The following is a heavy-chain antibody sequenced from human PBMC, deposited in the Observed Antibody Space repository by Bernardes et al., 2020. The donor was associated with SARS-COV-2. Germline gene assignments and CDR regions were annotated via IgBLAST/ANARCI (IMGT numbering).Heavy chain of an antibody. CDR2: ISSSSSYI. CDR3: TGYFDNSGFHYHHL. J-gene: IGHJ4*02. Sequence: GGSLRLSCAACGFTFSGYSMNWVRQAPGKGLEWVSSISSSSSYIYYADSVKGRFTISRDNAKNSLYLQMDSLRTEDTAVYYCTGYFDNSGFHYHHLWGQGTLVTVSS. D-gene: IGHD3-22*01. CDR1: GFTFSGYS. V-gene: IGHV3-21*03.